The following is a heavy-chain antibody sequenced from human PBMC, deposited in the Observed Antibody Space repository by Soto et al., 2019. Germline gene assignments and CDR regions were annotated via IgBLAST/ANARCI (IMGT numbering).Heavy chain of an antibody. CDR2: ISGSGFKK. J-gene: IGHJ5*02. Sequence: PGGSLRLSCAALGFIFENFGMSWVRQAPGKXLEWISSISGSGFKKYYADSVKGRFTISRDNSKSTVYLELNNLSAEDTAVYHCAKNQGVELVPLATVDWFDPWGQGSVVTVSS. CDR3: AKNQGVELVPLATVDWFDP. V-gene: IGHV3-23*01. CDR1: GFIFENFG. D-gene: IGHD1-26*01.